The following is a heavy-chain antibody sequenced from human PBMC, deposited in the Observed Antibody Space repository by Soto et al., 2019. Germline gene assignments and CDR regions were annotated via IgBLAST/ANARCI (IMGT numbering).Heavy chain of an antibody. D-gene: IGHD2-2*01. Sequence: EVQLVESGGGLVKPGGSLRLSCAASGFTFSSYSMNWVRQAPGKGLEWVSSISSSTSYIYYADSVKGRFTISRDNAKNSLYLQMNGLRAEDTAVYYCASDSCSSTSCFDWGQGTLVTVSS. CDR3: ASDSCSSTSCFD. J-gene: IGHJ4*02. V-gene: IGHV3-21*01. CDR1: GFTFSSYS. CDR2: ISSSTSYI.